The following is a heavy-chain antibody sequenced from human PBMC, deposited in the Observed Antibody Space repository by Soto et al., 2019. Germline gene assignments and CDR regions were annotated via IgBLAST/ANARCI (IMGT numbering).Heavy chain of an antibody. CDR2: IIPLFGTT. CDR1: GGTFSTYT. CDR3: ARRLDDRADDAVDV. Sequence: QVQLVQSGAEVRKPGSSAKVSCKASGGTFSTYTIYWVRQAPGQGLEWVGRIIPLFGTTKYAQNFQGRVTITAEESTSTAYMELSSLRAEDTAVYYCARRLDDRADDAVDVWGEGTAVSVSA. V-gene: IGHV1-69*15. D-gene: IGHD6-25*01. J-gene: IGHJ3*01.